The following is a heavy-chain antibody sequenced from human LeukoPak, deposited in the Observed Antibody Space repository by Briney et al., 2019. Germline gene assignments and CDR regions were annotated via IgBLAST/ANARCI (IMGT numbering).Heavy chain of an antibody. CDR2: IYYSRST. D-gene: IGHD3-22*01. Sequence: SETLSLTCTVSGGSISSSSYYWGWIRQPPGTGLEWIGNIYYSRSTHYSPSLKSRVTISVDTSKNQFSLKLSSVTAADTAVYYCARGLSMIVVVVHDWYFDLWGRGTLVTVSS. CDR3: ARGLSMIVVVVHDWYFDL. V-gene: IGHV4-39*01. J-gene: IGHJ2*01. CDR1: GGSISSSSYY.